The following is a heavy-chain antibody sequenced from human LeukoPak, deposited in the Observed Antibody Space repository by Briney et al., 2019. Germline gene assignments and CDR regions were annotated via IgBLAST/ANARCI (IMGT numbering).Heavy chain of an antibody. CDR2: ISSSSSTI. CDR3: AREFPRGGPDY. Sequence: GGSLRLSCAASGFTSISYSMNWVRQAPGKGLEWVSYISSSSSTIYYADSVKGRFTISRDNAKNSLYLQMNSLRAEDTAVYYCAREFPRGGPDYWGQGTLVTVSS. J-gene: IGHJ4*02. CDR1: GFTSISYS. D-gene: IGHD2-21*01. V-gene: IGHV3-48*01.